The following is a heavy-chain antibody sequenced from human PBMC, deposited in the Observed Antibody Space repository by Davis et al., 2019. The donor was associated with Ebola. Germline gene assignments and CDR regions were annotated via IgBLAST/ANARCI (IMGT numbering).Heavy chain of an antibody. Sequence: GESLKISCAASGFTFSSYSMNWVRQAPGKGLEWVSSISSSSSYIYYADSVKGRFTISRDNAKNSLYLQMNSLRAEDTAVYYCARDILVSGWYYYYGMDVWGKGTTVTVSS. CDR1: GFTFSSYS. V-gene: IGHV3-21*01. CDR3: ARDILVSGWYYYYGMDV. J-gene: IGHJ6*04. D-gene: IGHD6-19*01. CDR2: ISSSSSYI.